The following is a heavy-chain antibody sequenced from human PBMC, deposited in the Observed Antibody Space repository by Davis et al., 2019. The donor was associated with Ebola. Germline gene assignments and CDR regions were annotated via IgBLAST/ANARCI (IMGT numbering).Heavy chain of an antibody. V-gene: IGHV3-30-3*01. Sequence: LSLTCAASGFTFSIYAMHWVRQAPGKGLEWIGVISYDGSNKYHADSVKGRFTISRDNSKNTLYLQMNSLRAEDTAVYYCARAPPLYSSGWYLPYWGQGTLVTVSS. D-gene: IGHD6-19*01. CDR1: GFTFSIYA. CDR2: ISYDGSNK. J-gene: IGHJ4*02. CDR3: ARAPPLYSSGWYLPY.